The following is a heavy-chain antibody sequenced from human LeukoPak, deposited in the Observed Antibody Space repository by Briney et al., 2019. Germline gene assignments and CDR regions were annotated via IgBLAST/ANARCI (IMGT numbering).Heavy chain of an antibody. CDR3: ASRDRSGYYYSH. CDR1: GFTFSSYA. V-gene: IGHV3-64*01. J-gene: IGHJ3*01. D-gene: IGHD3-22*01. Sequence: PGRSLRLSCAASGFTFSSYAMHWVRQAPGKGLEYVSAISSNGGSTYYANSVKGRFTISRDNSKNTLYLQMGSLRAEDMAVYYCASRDRSGYYYSHWGQGTMVTVSS. CDR2: ISSNGGST.